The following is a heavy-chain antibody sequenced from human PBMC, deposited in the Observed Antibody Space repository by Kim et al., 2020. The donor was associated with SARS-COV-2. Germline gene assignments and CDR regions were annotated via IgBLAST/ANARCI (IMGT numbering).Heavy chain of an antibody. CDR1: GFTFSNYA. Sequence: GGSLRLSCVASGFTFSNYAMHWVRQAPGKGLGWVTVISYDGSNKYYIDSVKGRFTISRDNSKSTLYLQMNSLRPEDTGVYYCARDLRQWLAHNSPDYDYCYMDVWGQGTTVTVSS. V-gene: IGHV3-30-3*01. CDR3: ARDLRQWLAHNSPDYDYCYMDV. CDR2: ISYDGSNK. D-gene: IGHD6-19*01. J-gene: IGHJ6*02.